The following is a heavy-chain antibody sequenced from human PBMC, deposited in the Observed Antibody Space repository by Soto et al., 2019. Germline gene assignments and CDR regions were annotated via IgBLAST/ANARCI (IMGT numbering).Heavy chain of an antibody. J-gene: IGHJ4*02. V-gene: IGHV1-18*01. CDR3: ARVPTLVKIYYFDY. CDR1: GYTFTSYG. D-gene: IGHD6-13*01. Sequence: ASVKVSCKASGYTFTSYGISWVRQAPGQGLEWMGWISAYNGNTNYAQKLQGRVTMTTDTSTSTAYMELRSLRSDDTAVYYCARVPTLVKIYYFDYWGQGTLVTVSS. CDR2: ISAYNGNT.